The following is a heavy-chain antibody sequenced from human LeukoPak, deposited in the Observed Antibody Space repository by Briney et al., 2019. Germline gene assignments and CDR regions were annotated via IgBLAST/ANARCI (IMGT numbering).Heavy chain of an antibody. CDR2: IYYSGST. CDR3: ARQLGYCSSTSCYADKVDY. CDR1: GGSISSSSYY. D-gene: IGHD2-2*01. V-gene: IGHV4-39*01. J-gene: IGHJ4*02. Sequence: SETLSLTCTVSGGSISSSSYYWGWIRQPPGRGLGWIGSIYYSGSTYYNPSLKSRVTISVDTSKNQFSLKLSSVTAADTAVYYCARQLGYCSSTSCYADKVDYWGQGTLVTVSS.